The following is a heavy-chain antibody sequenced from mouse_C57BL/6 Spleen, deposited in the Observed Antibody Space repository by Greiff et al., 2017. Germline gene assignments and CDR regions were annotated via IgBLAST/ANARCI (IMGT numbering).Heavy chain of an antibody. D-gene: IGHD2-1*01. V-gene: IGHV1-55*01. Sequence: QVQLQQPGAELVKPGASVKMSCKASGYTFTSYWITWVKQRPGQGLEWIGDIYPGSGSTNYNEKFKSKATLTVDTSSSTAYMQLSSLTSEDSAVYYCARDYGNYDAMDYWGQGTSVTVSS. CDR2: IYPGSGST. CDR3: ARDYGNYDAMDY. CDR1: GYTFTSYW. J-gene: IGHJ4*01.